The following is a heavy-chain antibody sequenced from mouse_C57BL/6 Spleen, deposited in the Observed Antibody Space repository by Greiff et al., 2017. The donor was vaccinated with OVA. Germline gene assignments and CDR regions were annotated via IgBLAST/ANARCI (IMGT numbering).Heavy chain of an antibody. CDR2: IYWDDDK. CDR1: GFSLSTSGMG. V-gene: IGHV8-12*01. J-gene: IGHJ4*01. Sequence: QVTLKVCGPGILQSSQTLSLTCSFSGFSLSTSGMGVSWIRQPSGKGLEWLAHIYWDDDKRYNPSLKSRLTISKDTSRNQVFLKITSVDTADTATYYCAHHYYYAMDYWGQGTSVTVSS. CDR3: AHHYYYAMDY.